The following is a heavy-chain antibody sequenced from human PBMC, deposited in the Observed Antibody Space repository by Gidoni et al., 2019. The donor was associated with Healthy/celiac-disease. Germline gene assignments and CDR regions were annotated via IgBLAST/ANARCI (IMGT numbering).Heavy chain of an antibody. D-gene: IGHD6-13*01. CDR2: IRSKAYGGTT. Sequence: EVQLVESGGGLVQPGRSLRLSCTASGFTFGDYAMSWVRQAPGKGLGWVGFIRSKAYGGTTEYAASVKGRFTISRDDSKSIAYLQMNSLKTEDTAVYYCTRASSSWPYYYYYYMDVWGKGTTVTVSS. J-gene: IGHJ6*03. CDR1: GFTFGDYA. V-gene: IGHV3-49*04. CDR3: TRASSSWPYYYYYYMDV.